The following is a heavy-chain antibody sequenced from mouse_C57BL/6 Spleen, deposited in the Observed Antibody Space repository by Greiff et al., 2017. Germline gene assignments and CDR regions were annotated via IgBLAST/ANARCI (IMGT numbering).Heavy chain of an antibody. CDR2: IHPSDSDN. D-gene: IGHD1-1*01. V-gene: IGHV1-74*01. J-gene: IGHJ3*01. Sequence: QVQLQQPGAELVKPGASVKVSCKASGYTFTSYWMHWVKQRPGQGLEWIGRIHPSDSDNNYNQKFKGKATLTVDKSSSTAYMQLSSLTSEDSAVYYCAIGDLLLKGFAYWGQGTLVTVSA. CDR1: GYTFTSYW. CDR3: AIGDLLLKGFAY.